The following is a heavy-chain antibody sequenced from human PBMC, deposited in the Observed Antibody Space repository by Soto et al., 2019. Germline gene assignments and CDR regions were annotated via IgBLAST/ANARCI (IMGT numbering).Heavy chain of an antibody. Sequence: QVHLVESGGGVVQPGRSLRLSCAASTLTVSLYGIQWVRQAPGKGLDCVAFISNDGGTQYYADSVKGRFSISRDNSMNTVDLHMNSLRAEDTAIYYCATDIWSGNYKWFDSWGQGTLVTVSS. J-gene: IGHJ5*01. CDR1: TLTVSLYG. D-gene: IGHD3-3*01. CDR2: ISNDGGTQ. CDR3: ATDIWSGNYKWFDS. V-gene: IGHV3-30*03.